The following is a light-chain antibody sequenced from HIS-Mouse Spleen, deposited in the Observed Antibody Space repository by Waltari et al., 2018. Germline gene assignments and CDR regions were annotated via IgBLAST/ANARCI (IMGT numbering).Light chain of an antibody. Sequence: QSVLTQPPSASGTPGQRVTISCSGSSSNIGSNYVYWYQQLPGTAPKLLIYRNNQRPSGVPDLFSGSKSGTSASLAISGLRSEDEADYYCAAWDDSLSGPWVFGGGTKLTVL. CDR1: SSNIGSNY. J-gene: IGLJ3*02. V-gene: IGLV1-47*01. CDR3: AAWDDSLSGPWV. CDR2: RNN.